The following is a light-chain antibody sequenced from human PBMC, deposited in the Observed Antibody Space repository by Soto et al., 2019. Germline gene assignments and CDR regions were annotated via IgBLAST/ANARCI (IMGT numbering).Light chain of an antibody. CDR2: GAS. CDR1: QSVNSD. CDR3: HQYDNSPET. Sequence: ETVMTQSPATLSVSPGERATLSCRASQSVNSDLAWYQQKPGQAPRLLIYGASTRATGIPARFSGSGSGTEFTLTISSLQSEYFAVYYCHQYDNSPETFGQVTMV. V-gene: IGKV3-15*01. J-gene: IGKJ1*01.